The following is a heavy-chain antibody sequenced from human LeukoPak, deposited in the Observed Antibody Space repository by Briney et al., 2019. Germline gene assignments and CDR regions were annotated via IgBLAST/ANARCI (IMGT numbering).Heavy chain of an antibody. Sequence: ASVMVSCKASGYTVTSYYMHWVRQAPGQGLEWMGIINPSDGFTTYAQKFQGRVTISVDTSKNQFSLKLSSVTAADTAVYYCARFDSGYENYMDVWGKGTTVTISS. J-gene: IGHJ6*03. CDR1: GYTVTSYY. CDR2: INPSDGFT. V-gene: IGHV1-46*01. CDR3: ARFDSGYENYMDV. D-gene: IGHD5-12*01.